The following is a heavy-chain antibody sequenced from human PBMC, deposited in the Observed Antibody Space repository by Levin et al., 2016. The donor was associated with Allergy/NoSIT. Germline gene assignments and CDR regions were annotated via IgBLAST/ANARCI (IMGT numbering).Heavy chain of an antibody. J-gene: IGHJ4*02. CDR1: GGSISSYY. Sequence: GSLRLSCTVSGGSISSYYWSWIRQPPGKGLEWIGYIYYSGSTNYNPSLKSRVTISVDTSKNQFSLKLSSVTAADTAVYYCASSVRTYYYDSSGYYYEIWGQGTLVTVSS. CDR3: ASSVRTYYYDSSGYYYEI. D-gene: IGHD3-22*01. CDR2: IYYSGST. V-gene: IGHV4-59*01.